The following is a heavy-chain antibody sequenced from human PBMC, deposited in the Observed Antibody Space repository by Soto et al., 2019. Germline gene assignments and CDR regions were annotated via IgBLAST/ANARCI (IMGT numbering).Heavy chain of an antibody. D-gene: IGHD2-21*02. J-gene: IGHJ4*02. CDR1: GFTFRNYW. CDR2: VNSDESST. Sequence: GSLRLSCAASGFTFRNYWMHWVRQGPGAGLVWVSRVNSDESSTSYADSVKGRFTISRDNAKNTLYLQMSSLRFEDTALYYCVCFECGRTAVVTAMEANGYWGQGTLVTVSS. CDR3: VCFECGRTAVVTAMEANGY. V-gene: IGHV3-74*01.